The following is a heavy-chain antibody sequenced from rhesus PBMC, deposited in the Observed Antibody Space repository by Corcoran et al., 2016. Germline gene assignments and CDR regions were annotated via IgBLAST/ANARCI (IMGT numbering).Heavy chain of an antibody. CDR2: ISWSGGST. CDR1: GFTFDDYA. V-gene: IGHV3-201*01. CDR3: TKDEDYGNLLY. J-gene: IGHJ4*01. D-gene: IGHD4-35*01. Sequence: EVQLVESGGGVVQPGGSLRLSCAASGFTFDDYAMHWVRQAPGKGLEWVFGISWSGGSTYYADFVQGRFTISRDNSKNTLSLQMNSLRAEDTAVYYCTKDEDYGNLLYWGQGVLVTVSS.